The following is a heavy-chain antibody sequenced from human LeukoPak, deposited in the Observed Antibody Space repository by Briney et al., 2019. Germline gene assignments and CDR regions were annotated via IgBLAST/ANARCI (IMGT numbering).Heavy chain of an antibody. J-gene: IGHJ4*02. CDR2: ISSSSSYI. CDR3: VKESSGGWSNFDY. Sequence: GGSLRLSCAASGFTFSSYSMNWVRQAPGKGLEWVSSISSSSSYIYYADSVKGRFTISRDNAKNSLYLQMNSLRAEDTAVYYYVKESSGGWSNFDYWGQGTLVTVSS. D-gene: IGHD6-19*01. V-gene: IGHV3-21*01. CDR1: GFTFSSYS.